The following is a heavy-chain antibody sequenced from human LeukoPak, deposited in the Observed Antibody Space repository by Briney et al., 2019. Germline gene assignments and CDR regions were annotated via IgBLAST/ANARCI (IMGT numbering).Heavy chain of an antibody. CDR3: ARSHYYGSGSYYY. D-gene: IGHD3-10*01. CDR1: GYTFTGYY. J-gene: IGHJ4*02. Sequence: ASVKVSCKGSGYTFTGYYMHWVRQAPGQGLEWMGWINPNSGGTNYAQEFQGRVTMTRDTSISTAYMELSRLRSDDTAVYYCARSHYYGSGSYYYWGQGTLVTVSS. CDR2: INPNSGGT. V-gene: IGHV1-2*02.